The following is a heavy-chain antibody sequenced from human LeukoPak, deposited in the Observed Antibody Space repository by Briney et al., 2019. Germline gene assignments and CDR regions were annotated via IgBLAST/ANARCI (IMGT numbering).Heavy chain of an antibody. Sequence: SETLSLTCAVSGYSISSVYYWGWIRQPPGKGLEWIERIYHSGSTDYNPSRKIRVTISVDTSKNQFSLKLSSVTAADTAVYYCARASSGWSAGGYFDYWGQGTLVTVSS. V-gene: IGHV4-38-2*01. CDR2: IYHSGST. J-gene: IGHJ4*02. CDR3: ARASSGWSAGGYFDY. CDR1: GYSISSVYY. D-gene: IGHD6-19*01.